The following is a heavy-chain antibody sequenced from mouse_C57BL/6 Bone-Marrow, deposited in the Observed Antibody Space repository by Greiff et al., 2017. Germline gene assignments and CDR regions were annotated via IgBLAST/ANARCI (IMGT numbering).Heavy chain of an antibody. CDR2: FHPYNDDT. CDR1: GYTFTTYP. D-gene: IGHD1-1*01. CDR3: ARGYYGSSYVYAMDY. V-gene: IGHV1-47*01. J-gene: IGHJ4*01. Sequence: VQLQQSGAELVKPGASVKMSCKASGYTFTTYPIEWMKQNHGKSLEWIGNFHPYNDDTKYNEKFKGKATLTVEKSSSTVYLELSRLTSNDSAVYYCARGYYGSSYVYAMDYWGQGTSVTVSS.